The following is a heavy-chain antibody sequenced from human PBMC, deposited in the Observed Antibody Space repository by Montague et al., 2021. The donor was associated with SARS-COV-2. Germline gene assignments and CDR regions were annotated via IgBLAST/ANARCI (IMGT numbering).Heavy chain of an antibody. D-gene: IGHD3-10*01. J-gene: IGHJ4*02. V-gene: IGHV4-4*07. CDR1: VHSVAMQY. Sequence: SETLSLTCSVDVHSVAMQYRCWTGQHAGERLEWTGRMHFTGQTNFSPFFSSRLTMSADTSKNQFSLKLTSVTAADTAIYFCARDRFDFGAGRQGTIDYWGQGTLVTVSS. CDR3: ARDRFDFGAGRQGTIDY. CDR2: MHFTGQT.